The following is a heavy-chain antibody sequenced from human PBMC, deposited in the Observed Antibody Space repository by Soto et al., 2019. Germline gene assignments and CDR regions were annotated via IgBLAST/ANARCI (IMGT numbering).Heavy chain of an antibody. Sequence: SETLSLTCTVSGSSISSGGYYWSWIRQHPGKGLEWIGYIYYSGSTYYNPSLKSRVTISVDTSKNQFSLKLSSVTAADTAVYYCARVPLLYCSGGSCYHHNWFDPWGQGTLVPVSS. V-gene: IGHV4-31*02. CDR3: ARVPLLYCSGGSCYHHNWFDP. CDR2: IYYSGST. D-gene: IGHD2-15*01. J-gene: IGHJ5*02. CDR1: GSSISSGGYY.